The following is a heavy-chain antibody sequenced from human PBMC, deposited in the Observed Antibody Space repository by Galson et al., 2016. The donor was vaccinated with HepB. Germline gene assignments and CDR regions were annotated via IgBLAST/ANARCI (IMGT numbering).Heavy chain of an antibody. V-gene: IGHV2-5*02. Sequence: PALVKPTQTLTLTCTFSGFSLSTNGVAVGWIRQPPGKALEWLAVIYWDDDKRYRPSLENRLTITKDTSRNQVVLTMTNVFPVDSGTYYCAHRRLWGNYLSSFDHWGPGTLVTVSS. CDR3: AHRRLWGNYLSSFDH. CDR1: GFSLSTNGVA. CDR2: IYWDDDK. J-gene: IGHJ4*02. D-gene: IGHD1-7*01.